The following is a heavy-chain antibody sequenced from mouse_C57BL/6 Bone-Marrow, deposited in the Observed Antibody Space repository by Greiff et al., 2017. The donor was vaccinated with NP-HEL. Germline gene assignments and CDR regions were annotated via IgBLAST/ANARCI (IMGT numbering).Heavy chain of an antibody. J-gene: IGHJ3*01. Sequence: VQLQQSGPELVKPGASVKISCKASGYTFTDYYMNWVKQSHGKSLEWIGDINPNNGGTSYNQKFKGKATLTVDKSSSTAYMELRSLTSEDSAVYYCASPYGSYLPWFAYGGQGTLVTVSA. CDR3: ASPYGSYLPWFAY. CDR1: GYTFTDYY. CDR2: INPNNGGT. D-gene: IGHD2-10*02. V-gene: IGHV1-26*01.